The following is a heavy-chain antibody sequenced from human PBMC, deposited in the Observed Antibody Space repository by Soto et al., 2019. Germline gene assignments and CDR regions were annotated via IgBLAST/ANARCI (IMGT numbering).Heavy chain of an antibody. CDR2: INHSGST. Sequence: PSETLSLTCAVYGGSFSGYYWSLIRQPPGKGLEWIGEINHSGSTNYNPSLKSRVTISVDTSKNQFSLKLSSVTAADTAVYYCARAGGEDIVATTSHQYYFDYWGQRTLITV. CDR1: GGSFSGYY. D-gene: IGHD5-12*01. CDR3: ARAGGEDIVATTSHQYYFDY. J-gene: IGHJ4*02. V-gene: IGHV4-34*01.